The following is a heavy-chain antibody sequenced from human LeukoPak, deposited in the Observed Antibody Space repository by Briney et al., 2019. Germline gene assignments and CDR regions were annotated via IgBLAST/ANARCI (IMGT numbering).Heavy chain of an antibody. CDR2: IIPIFGTA. J-gene: IGHJ4*02. V-gene: IGHV1-69*06. CDR1: GGTFSSYA. CDR3: ARANSPYCSGGSCYFPVY. D-gene: IGHD2-15*01. Sequence: ASVKVSCKASGGTFSSYAISWVRQAPGQGLEWMGGIIPIFGTANYAQKFQGRVTITADKSTSTAYMELSSLRSEDTAVYYCARANSPYCSGGSCYFPVYWGQGTLVTVSS.